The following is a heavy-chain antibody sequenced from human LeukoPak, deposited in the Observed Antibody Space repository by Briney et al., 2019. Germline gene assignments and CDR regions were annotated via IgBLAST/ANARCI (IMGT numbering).Heavy chain of an antibody. CDR3: ARGPLFGVGDYYYYYMDV. J-gene: IGHJ6*03. Sequence: PSENLSLTCTVSGGSISSYYWSWIRQRAGQGLEWIGRVYNSGSTNYNTPLKSRITMSVDTSKNQFSLKLSSVTAADTAVYYCARGPLFGVGDYYYYYMDVWGKGTTVTVSS. D-gene: IGHD3-3*01. CDR2: VYNSGST. V-gene: IGHV4-4*07. CDR1: GGSISSYY.